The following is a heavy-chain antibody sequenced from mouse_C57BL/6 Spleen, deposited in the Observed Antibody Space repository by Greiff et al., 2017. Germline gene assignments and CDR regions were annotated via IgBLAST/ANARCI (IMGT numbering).Heavy chain of an antibody. CDR3: ARWRDY. CDR2: IDPSDSYT. J-gene: IGHJ4*01. Sequence: QVQLQQPGPELVMPGASVKLSCKASGYTFTSYWMHWVKQRPGQGLEWIGEIDPSDSYTNYNQKFKGKSTLTVDKSSSTAYMQLSSLTSGDSAVYYCARWRDYWGQGTSVTVSS. CDR1: GYTFTSYW. V-gene: IGHV1-69*01.